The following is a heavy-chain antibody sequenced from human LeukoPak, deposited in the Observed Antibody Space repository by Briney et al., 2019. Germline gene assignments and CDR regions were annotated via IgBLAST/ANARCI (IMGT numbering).Heavy chain of an antibody. CDR1: GYTFTSYG. Sequence: VSVKVSCKASGYTFTSYGISWVRQAPGQGLEWMGWISSYNGNTNYAQKLQGRVTMTTDTSTSTAYMELRSLGSDDTAVYYCARDDTNYQGGKPAEYFQHWGQGPLVTVSS. V-gene: IGHV1-18*01. D-gene: IGHD2-2*01. CDR2: ISSYNGNT. CDR3: ARDDTNYQGGKPAEYFQH. J-gene: IGHJ1*01.